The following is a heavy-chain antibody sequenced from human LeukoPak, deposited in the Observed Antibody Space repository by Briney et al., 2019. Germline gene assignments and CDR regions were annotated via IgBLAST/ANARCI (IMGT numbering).Heavy chain of an antibody. CDR3: ARPYPHTPDAFDI. CDR2: INPNSGGT. J-gene: IGHJ3*02. V-gene: IGHV1-2*02. Sequence: ASVRVSCKASGYTFTGYYMHWVRQAPGQGLEWMGWINPNSGGTNYAQKFQGRVTMTRDTSISTAYMELSRLRSDDTAVYYCARPYPHTPDAFDIWGQGTMVTVSS. D-gene: IGHD2-2*02. CDR1: GYTFTGYY.